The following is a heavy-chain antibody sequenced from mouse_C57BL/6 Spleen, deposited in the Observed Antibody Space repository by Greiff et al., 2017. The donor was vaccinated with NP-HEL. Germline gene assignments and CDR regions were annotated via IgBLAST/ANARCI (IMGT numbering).Heavy chain of an antibody. J-gene: IGHJ3*01. Sequence: VQGVESGAELVRPGASVTLSCKASGYTFTDYEMHWVKQTPVHGLEWIGAIDPETGGTAYNQKFKGKAILTADKSSSTAYMELRSLTSEDSAVYYCTRDGRSRFAYWGQGTLVTVSA. D-gene: IGHD1-1*01. V-gene: IGHV1-15*01. CDR3: TRDGRSRFAY. CDR1: GYTFTDYE. CDR2: IDPETGGT.